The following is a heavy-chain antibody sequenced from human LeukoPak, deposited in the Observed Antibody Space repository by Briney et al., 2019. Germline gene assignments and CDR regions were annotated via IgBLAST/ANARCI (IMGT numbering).Heavy chain of an antibody. CDR1: GGSFSGYY. J-gene: IGHJ4*02. D-gene: IGHD3-10*01. V-gene: IGHV4-34*01. CDR3: ATRSITSSY. Sequence: SETLSLTCAVYGGSFSGYYWSWIRQPPGKGLEWIGEINHSRSTNYNPSLKSRVTISVDTSKNQFSLKLSSVTAADTAVYYCATRSITSSYWGQGTLVTVSS. CDR2: INHSRST.